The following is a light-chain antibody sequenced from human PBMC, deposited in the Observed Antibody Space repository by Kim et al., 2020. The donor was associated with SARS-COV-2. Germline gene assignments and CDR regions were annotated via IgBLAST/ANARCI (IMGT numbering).Light chain of an antibody. CDR2: AAS. CDR1: QSISSY. J-gene: IGKJ1*01. V-gene: IGKV1-39*01. CDR3: QQSYSTPPT. Sequence: DIQMTQSPSSLSASVGDRVTITCRASQSISSYLNWYQQKPGKAPKLLIYAASSLQSGVPSRFSGSGSGTDFTLTISSLQPEAFATYYCQQSYSTPPTFGQGTKVDIK.